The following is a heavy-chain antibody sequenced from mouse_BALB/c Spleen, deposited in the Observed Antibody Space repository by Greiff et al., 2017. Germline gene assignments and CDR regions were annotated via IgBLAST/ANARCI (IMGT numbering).Heavy chain of an antibody. CDR1: GYSITSDYA. V-gene: IGHV3-2*02. CDR3: ARGYYYGSSVFAY. CDR2: ISYSGST. J-gene: IGHJ3*01. Sequence: EVKVEESGPGLVKPSQSLSLTCTVTGYSITSDYAWNWIRQFPGNKLEWMGYISYSGSTSYNPSLKSRISITRDTSKNQFFLQLNSVTTEDTATYYCARGYYYGSSVFAYWGQGTLVTVSA. D-gene: IGHD1-1*01.